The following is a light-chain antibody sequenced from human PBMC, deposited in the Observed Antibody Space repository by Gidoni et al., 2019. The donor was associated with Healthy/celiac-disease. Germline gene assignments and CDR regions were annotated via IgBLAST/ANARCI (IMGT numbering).Light chain of an antibody. V-gene: IGKV1-39*01. CDR1: QSISDY. CDR3: QQTFNIPRS. CDR2: AAS. J-gene: IGKJ1*01. Sequence: IQMTQSPSSLSASVEDRVTITCRASQSISDYLNWYQQKPGRAPNLLIYAASSLQTGVPSRFSGSGSGTDFTLTISSLQPEDFATYFCQQTFNIPRSFGQGTKVEIK.